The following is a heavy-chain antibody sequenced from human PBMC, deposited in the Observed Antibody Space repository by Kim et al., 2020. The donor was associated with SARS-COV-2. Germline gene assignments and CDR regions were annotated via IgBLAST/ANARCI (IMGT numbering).Heavy chain of an antibody. CDR1: GFTFSSYP. D-gene: IGHD1-1*01. Sequence: GGSLRLFCAASGFTFSSYPMSWVRQAPGKGLEWVSLINSGGSRTYYADSVKGRFTISRDNSKDTLSLQMNSLRAEDTALYYCAKLDEGSVTEDYFDYWGQGTLVTVSS. CDR3: AKLDEGSVTEDYFDY. V-gene: IGHV3-23*03. J-gene: IGHJ4*02. CDR2: INSGGSRT.